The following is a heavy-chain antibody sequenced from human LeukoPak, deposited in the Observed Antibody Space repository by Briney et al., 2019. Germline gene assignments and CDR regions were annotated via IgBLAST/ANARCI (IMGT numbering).Heavy chain of an antibody. Sequence: SVTVSCTASGGTFSSYAISWVRQAPGQGLEWMGGIIPIFGTASCAQKFQGRVTITADESTSTAYMELSSLRSEDTAVYYCARGQDHGYFDYWGQGTLVTVSS. CDR2: IIPIFGTA. D-gene: IGHD1-14*01. J-gene: IGHJ4*02. CDR3: ARGQDHGYFDY. V-gene: IGHV1-69*13. CDR1: GGTFSSYA.